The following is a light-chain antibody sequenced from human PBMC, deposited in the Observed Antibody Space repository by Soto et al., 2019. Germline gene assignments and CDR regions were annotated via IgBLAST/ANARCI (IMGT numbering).Light chain of an antibody. CDR1: RSNIGAGYA. CDR3: QSYDTSLSSSV. Sequence: QSVLTQPPSVSGAPGQRVTISCTGSRSNIGAGYAVHWYQQLPGTAPKPLIYDNTNRPSGVPDRFSASESGTSATLAITGLLSADEGDYYCQSYDTSLSSSVFGGGTKLTVL. V-gene: IGLV1-40*01. CDR2: DNT. J-gene: IGLJ2*01.